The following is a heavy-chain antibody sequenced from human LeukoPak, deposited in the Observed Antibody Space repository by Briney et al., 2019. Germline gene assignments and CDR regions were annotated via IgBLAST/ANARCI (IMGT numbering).Heavy chain of an antibody. J-gene: IGHJ3*02. CDR3: AKSSDSGYDLCAFDI. D-gene: IGHD5-12*01. CDR2: ISYDGSNK. Sequence: GRSLRLSCAASGFTFSSYGMHWVRQAPGKGLEWVAVISYDGSNKYYADSVKGRFTISRDNSKNTLYLQMNSLRAEDTAVYYCAKSSDSGYDLCAFDIWGQGTMVTVSS. CDR1: GFTFSSYG. V-gene: IGHV3-30*18.